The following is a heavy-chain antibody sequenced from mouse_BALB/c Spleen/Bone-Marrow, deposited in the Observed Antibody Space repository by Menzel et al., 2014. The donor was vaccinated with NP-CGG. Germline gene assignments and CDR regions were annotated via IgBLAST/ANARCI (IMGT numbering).Heavy chain of an antibody. CDR1: GFSLSSYG. Sequence: VNVVESGPGLVAPSQSLSITCTVSGFSLSSYGVHWVRQPPGKGLEWLVVIWSDGNTTYNSALKSRLSISKGNSKSQVFLKMDSLQTDDTAMYYCARNPYGNYAMDYWGQGTSVTVSS. D-gene: IGHD2-10*02. CDR3: ARNPYGNYAMDY. CDR2: IWSDGNT. J-gene: IGHJ4*01. V-gene: IGHV2-6*02.